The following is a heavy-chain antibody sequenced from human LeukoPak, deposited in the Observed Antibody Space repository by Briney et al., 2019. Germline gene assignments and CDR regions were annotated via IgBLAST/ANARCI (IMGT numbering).Heavy chain of an antibody. D-gene: IGHD3-22*01. CDR1: GYTFTSYY. Sequence: GPVKVSCKASGYTFTSYYMHWVRQAPGQGLEWMGIINPSGGSTSYAQKFQGRVTMTRDTSTSTVYMELSSLRSEDTAVYYCARPRGPVYYDSSGYNSWWFDPWGQGTLVTVSS. CDR3: ARPRGPVYYDSSGYNSWWFDP. V-gene: IGHV1-46*01. CDR2: INPSGGST. J-gene: IGHJ5*02.